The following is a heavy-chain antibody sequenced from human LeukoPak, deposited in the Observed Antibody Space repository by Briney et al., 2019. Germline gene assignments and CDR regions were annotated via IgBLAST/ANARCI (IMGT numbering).Heavy chain of an antibody. CDR3: AKAHPGFDY. J-gene: IGHJ4*01. V-gene: IGHV3-21*01. CDR1: GFTFTRYT. CDR2: IGSSSTIL. Sequence: GGSLRLSCAASGFTFTRYTMNWVRQAPGKGLEWVSSIGSSSTILYYADSVKGRFTISRDNAKNSLFLQMNSLRADDTAVYYCAKAHPGFDYWGQ.